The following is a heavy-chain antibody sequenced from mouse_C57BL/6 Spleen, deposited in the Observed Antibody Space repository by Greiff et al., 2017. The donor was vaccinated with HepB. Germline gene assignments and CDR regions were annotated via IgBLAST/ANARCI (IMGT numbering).Heavy chain of an antibody. CDR3: VSYYYGSSYVDY. CDR1: GFNIKDYY. D-gene: IGHD1-1*01. V-gene: IGHV14-2*01. CDR2: IDPEDGET. J-gene: IGHJ2*01. Sequence: DVKLQESGAELVKPGASVKLSCTASGFNIKDYYMHWVKQRTEQGLEWIGRIDPEDGETKYAPKFQGKATITADTSSNTAYLQLSSLTSEDTAVYYCVSYYYGSSYVDYWGQGTTLTVSS.